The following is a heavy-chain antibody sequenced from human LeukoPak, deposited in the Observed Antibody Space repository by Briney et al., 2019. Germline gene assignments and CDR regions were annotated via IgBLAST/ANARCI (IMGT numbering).Heavy chain of an antibody. CDR1: GYTFTGYY. J-gene: IGHJ6*03. Sequence: GASVKVSCKASGYTFTGYYMHWVRQAPGQRLEWMGRINPNSGGTNYAQKFQGRVTMTRDASISTAYMELSRLRSDDTAVYYCAREPTYSGSYYYYYMDVWGKGTTVTVSS. CDR2: INPNSGGT. V-gene: IGHV1-2*06. CDR3: AREPTYSGSYYYYYMDV. D-gene: IGHD1-26*01.